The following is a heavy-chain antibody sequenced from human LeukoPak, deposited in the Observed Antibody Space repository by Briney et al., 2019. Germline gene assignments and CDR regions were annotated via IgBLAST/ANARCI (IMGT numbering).Heavy chain of an antibody. CDR3: ARDFTPGDFYYYYYGMDV. Sequence: ASVKVTCKASGCTFTGYYMHWVRQAPGQGLEWMGWINPNSGGTNYAQNFQGRVTMTRDTSIRTAYMGLSRLRSDDTAVYYCARDFTPGDFYYYYYGMDVWGQGTTVTVSS. D-gene: IGHD3-16*01. J-gene: IGHJ6*02. CDR1: GCTFTGYY. CDR2: INPNSGGT. V-gene: IGHV1-2*02.